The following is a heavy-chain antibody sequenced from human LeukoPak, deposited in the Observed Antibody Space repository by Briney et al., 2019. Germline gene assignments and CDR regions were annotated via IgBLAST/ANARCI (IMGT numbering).Heavy chain of an antibody. D-gene: IGHD6-6*01. J-gene: IGHJ6*03. CDR2: IYYSGST. CDR1: GGSISSYY. Sequence: SETLSLTCTVSGGSISSYYWSWIRQPPGKGLEWIGYIYYSGSTNYNPSLKSRVTISVDTSKNQFSLKLSSVTAADTAVYYCARDSEQLVPYYYYYMDVWGKGTTVTVSS. CDR3: ARDSEQLVPYYYYYMDV. V-gene: IGHV4-59*01.